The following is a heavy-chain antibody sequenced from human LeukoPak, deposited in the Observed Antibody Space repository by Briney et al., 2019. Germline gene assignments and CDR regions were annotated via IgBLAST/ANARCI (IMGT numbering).Heavy chain of an antibody. D-gene: IGHD2-21*02. V-gene: IGHV6-1*01. CDR2: TYYRSKWYN. CDR1: GDIVSSNSAA. J-gene: IGHJ5*02. CDR3: ARGDPPPHNWFDP. Sequence: SQTLSLTCALSGDIVSSNSAAWHWIRQSPSRGLEWLVRTYYRSKWYNDYAVSVKSRITINPDTSKNQFSLQLNSVTPEDTAVYYCARGDPPPHNWFDPWGQGTLVTVSS.